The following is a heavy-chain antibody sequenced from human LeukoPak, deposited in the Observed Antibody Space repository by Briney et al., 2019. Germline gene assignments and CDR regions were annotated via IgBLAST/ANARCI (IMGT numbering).Heavy chain of an antibody. CDR2: IRPDGSAV. CDR3: ARDPSYGAIDY. J-gene: IGHJ4*02. D-gene: IGHD3-10*01. Sequence: GGSLRLYCAASGFTFSTSYMDWVRQAPGKGLEWVANIRPDGSAVYYVESVRGRFTLSRDNPKNSLYLQMNSLRAEDTAVYYCARDPSYGAIDYWGQGTLVTVSS. CDR1: GFTFSTSY. V-gene: IGHV3-7*04.